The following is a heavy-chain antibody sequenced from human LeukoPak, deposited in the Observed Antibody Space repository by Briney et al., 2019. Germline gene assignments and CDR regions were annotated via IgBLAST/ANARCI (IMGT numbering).Heavy chain of an antibody. CDR2: ISPYNGNT. J-gene: IGHJ3*02. CDR3: ARYCNGGSCYAYDAFDM. D-gene: IGHD2-15*01. Sequence: ASMKVSCKASGYTFTTYDINWVRQAPGQGLEWMGWISPYNGNTIYAQKLQGRVTMTTDTSTSTAYMELRSLRSDDTAVYYCARYCNGGSCYAYDAFDMWGQGTMVTVSS. V-gene: IGHV1-18*04. CDR1: GYTFTTYD.